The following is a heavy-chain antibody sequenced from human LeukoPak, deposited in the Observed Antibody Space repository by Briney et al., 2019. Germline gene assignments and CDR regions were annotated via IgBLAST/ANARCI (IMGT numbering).Heavy chain of an antibody. J-gene: IGHJ4*02. D-gene: IGHD6-13*01. Sequence: WETLSLTCTVSGGSIRGYFWTWIRQPPGKGLESIGYIYYSGSTNYNPSLKSRVTIAVDTSKNQFSLRLNSVTAADTAVYYCAMAYSSSWYYFDYWGQGTLVTVSS. CDR1: GGSIRGYF. CDR2: IYYSGST. V-gene: IGHV4-59*01. CDR3: AMAYSSSWYYFDY.